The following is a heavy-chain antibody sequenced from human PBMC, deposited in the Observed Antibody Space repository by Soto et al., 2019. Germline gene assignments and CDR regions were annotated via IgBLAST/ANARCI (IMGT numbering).Heavy chain of an antibody. CDR1: GGSISSGGYS. V-gene: IGHV4-30-2*01. D-gene: IGHD1-26*01. Sequence: SETLSLTCAVSGGSISSGGYSWSWIRQPPGTGLEWIGYIFHSRSTYYNPSLKSRVTISVDRSKNQVSLKMNSVTAADTAVYYCARWTGSSFDYWGQGKLVTVSS. J-gene: IGHJ4*02. CDR3: ARWTGSSFDY. CDR2: IFHSRST.